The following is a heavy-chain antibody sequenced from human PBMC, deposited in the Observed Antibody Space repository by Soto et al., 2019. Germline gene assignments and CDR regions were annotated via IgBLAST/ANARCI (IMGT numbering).Heavy chain of an antibody. CDR3: ARGAATVTPGWFDN. CDR2: IYHSGTT. D-gene: IGHD4-17*01. Sequence: PXETLSLPFAVSGYSISSGYYWGWIRQPPGKGLEWIASIYHSGTTYFNPSLKSRVTISVDTSKNQFSLKLSSVTAADTAVYYCARGAATVTPGWFDNWGQGTLVTVSS. CDR1: GYSISSGYY. V-gene: IGHV4-38-2*01. J-gene: IGHJ5*02.